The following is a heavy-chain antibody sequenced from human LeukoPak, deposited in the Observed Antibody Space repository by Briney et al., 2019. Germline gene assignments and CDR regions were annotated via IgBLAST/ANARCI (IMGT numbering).Heavy chain of an antibody. CDR3: ARRGYCGGDCYSDY. Sequence: GESLKISCKGPGYSFATYWIGWVRQMPGKGLEWMGIIYPGDSDTRYSPSFQGQVTISADKSISTAFPQWSSLKASDTAMYYCARRGYCGGDCYSDYWGQGTLVTVSS. V-gene: IGHV5-51*01. CDR2: IYPGDSDT. CDR1: GYSFATYW. J-gene: IGHJ4*02. D-gene: IGHD2-21*01.